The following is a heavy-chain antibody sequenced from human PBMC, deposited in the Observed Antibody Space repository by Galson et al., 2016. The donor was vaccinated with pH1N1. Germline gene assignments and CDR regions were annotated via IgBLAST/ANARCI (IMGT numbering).Heavy chain of an antibody. CDR1: GFTFSDYY. Sequence: LRLSCAASGFTFSDYYMSWIRQAPGKGLEWVSNISSSGSTIYYADSVKGRFTISRDNAKNSLYLQMNSLRAEDTAVYYCARDPPYCSGGSCPLGHWFEPWGQGTLVTVSS. CDR3: ARDPPYCSGGSCPLGHWFEP. CDR2: ISSSGSTI. V-gene: IGHV3-11*01. D-gene: IGHD2-15*01. J-gene: IGHJ5*02.